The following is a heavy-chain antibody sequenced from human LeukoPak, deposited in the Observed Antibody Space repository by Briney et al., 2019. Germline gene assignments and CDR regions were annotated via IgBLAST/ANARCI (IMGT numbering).Heavy chain of an antibody. CDR3: ARGGVVGYSYGFDY. D-gene: IGHD5-18*01. CDR2: IYYSGST. CDR1: GGSISSYY. Sequence: SETLSLTCTVSGGSISSYYWSWIRQPPGKGLEWIGYIYYSGSTNYNPSLKSRVIISVDTSKNQFSLKLSPVTAADTAVYYCARGGVVGYSYGFDYWGQGTLVTVSS. J-gene: IGHJ4*02. V-gene: IGHV4-59*01.